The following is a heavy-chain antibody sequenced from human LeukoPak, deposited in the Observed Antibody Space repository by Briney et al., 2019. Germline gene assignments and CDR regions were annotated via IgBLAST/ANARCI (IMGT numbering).Heavy chain of an antibody. CDR3: AKGSYDGSSGSFYFDY. CDR1: GFTFSSYA. Sequence: GGSLRLSCAASGFTFSSYAMSWVRQAPGKGLEWVSGISGSGDNTYYADSVKGRFTISRDNSKNTLYVQVNSLGTEDTAAYYCAKGSYDGSSGSFYFDYCGQGTLVTVSS. CDR2: ISGSGDNT. J-gene: IGHJ4*02. V-gene: IGHV3-23*01. D-gene: IGHD3-22*01.